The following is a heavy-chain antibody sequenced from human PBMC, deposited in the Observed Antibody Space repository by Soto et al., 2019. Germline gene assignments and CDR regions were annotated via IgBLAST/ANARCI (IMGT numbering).Heavy chain of an antibody. D-gene: IGHD3-9*01. Sequence: ASVKVSCKASGCTFSSYAISWVRQAPGQGLEWMGGIIPIFGTANYAQKFQGRVTITADESTSTAYMELSSLRSEDTAVYYCERGTLRYFDWLPGGDAFDIWGQGTMVTVSS. V-gene: IGHV1-69*13. J-gene: IGHJ3*02. CDR3: ERGTLRYFDWLPGGDAFDI. CDR1: GCTFSSYA. CDR2: IIPIFGTA.